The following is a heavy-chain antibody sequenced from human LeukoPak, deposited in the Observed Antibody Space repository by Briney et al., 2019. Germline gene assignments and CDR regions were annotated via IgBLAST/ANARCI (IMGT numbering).Heavy chain of an antibody. CDR2: IMQGGSEK. V-gene: IGHV3-7*01. CDR1: GFPFSNYW. J-gene: IGHJ2*01. Sequence: GGSLRLSCAASGFPFSNYWMSWVRQAPGKGLEWVASIMQGGSEKYYVDSVKGRFTISRDNAKNSLYLQMNSLRADDTTVYYCARGSYYDTSGYVNWYFDLWGRGILVTVSS. CDR3: ARGSYYDTSGYVNWYFDL. D-gene: IGHD3-22*01.